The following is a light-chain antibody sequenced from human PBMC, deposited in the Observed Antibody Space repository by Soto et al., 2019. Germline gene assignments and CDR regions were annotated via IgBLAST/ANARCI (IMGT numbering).Light chain of an antibody. CDR3: GSGTNSAISGV. Sequence: QSALTQPASGSGSPGQSITISCTGTSSDVGGYDYVSWYQQNPGKAPKLLISDVTDRASGVSHRFSGSKSGNTATLTISGLQAEDEADFYCGSGTNSAISGVFAGGTKVIVL. CDR2: DVT. CDR1: SSDVGGYDY. V-gene: IGLV2-14*01. J-gene: IGLJ3*02.